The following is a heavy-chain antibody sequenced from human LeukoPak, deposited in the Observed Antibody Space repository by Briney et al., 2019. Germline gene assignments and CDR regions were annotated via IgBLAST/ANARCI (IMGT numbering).Heavy chain of an antibody. J-gene: IGHJ4*02. CDR1: GFTFSSYS. CDR3: AKDGNGSGSYYNRREEYYFDY. Sequence: PGGSLRLSCAASGFTFSSYSMNWVRQAPGKGLEWVAFIRYDGSNKYYADSVKGRFTISRDNSKNTLYLQMNSLRAEDTAVYYCAKDGNGSGSYYNRREEYYFDYWGQGTLVTVSS. V-gene: IGHV3-30*02. D-gene: IGHD3-10*01. CDR2: IRYDGSNK.